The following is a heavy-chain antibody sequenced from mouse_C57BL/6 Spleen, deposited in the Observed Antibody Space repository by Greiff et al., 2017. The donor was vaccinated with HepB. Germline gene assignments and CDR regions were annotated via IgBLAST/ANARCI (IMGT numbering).Heavy chain of an antibody. V-gene: IGHV5-6*01. CDR1: GFTFSSYG. J-gene: IGHJ1*03. CDR3: ARDRIYDGYFWYFDV. D-gene: IGHD2-3*01. CDR2: ISSGGSYT. Sequence: EVQLVESGGDLVKPGGSLKLSCAASGFTFSSYGMSWVRQTPDKRLEWVATISSGGSYTYYPDSVKGRFTISRDNAKNTLYLQLSSLKSEDTAMYYCARDRIYDGYFWYFDVWGTGTTVTVSS.